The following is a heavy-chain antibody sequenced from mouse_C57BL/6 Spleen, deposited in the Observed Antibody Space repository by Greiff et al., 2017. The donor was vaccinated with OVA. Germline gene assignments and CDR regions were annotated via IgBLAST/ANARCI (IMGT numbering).Heavy chain of an antibody. D-gene: IGHD3-3*01. CDR1: GYAFSSSW. Sequence: VQLQQSGPELVKPGASVKISCKASGYAFSSSWMNWVKQRPGKGLEWIGRIYPGDGDTNYNGKFKGKATLTADKSSSTAYMQLSSLTSEDSAVYFCARGGLLYYFDYWGQGTTLTVSS. J-gene: IGHJ2*01. V-gene: IGHV1-82*01. CDR3: ARGGLLYYFDY. CDR2: IYPGDGDT.